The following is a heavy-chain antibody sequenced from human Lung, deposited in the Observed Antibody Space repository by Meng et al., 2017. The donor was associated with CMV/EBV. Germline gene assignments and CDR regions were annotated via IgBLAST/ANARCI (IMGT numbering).Heavy chain of an antibody. CDR3: ARGKRDFWSGFIPDWLDP. CDR1: FITYE. Sequence: FITYEINWVRQATGQGLEWMGWMNTSSGNTGYAQKFQGRVSITRDTSISTFYMELSSLRSEDTAVYYCARGKRDFWSGFIPDWLDPWGQGTLVTVSS. D-gene: IGHD3-3*01. J-gene: IGHJ5*02. V-gene: IGHV1-8*02. CDR2: MNTSSGNT.